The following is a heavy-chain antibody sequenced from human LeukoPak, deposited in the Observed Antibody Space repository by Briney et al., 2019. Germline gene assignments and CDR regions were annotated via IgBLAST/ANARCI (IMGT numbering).Heavy chain of an antibody. CDR3: ARASTGYYSLDY. CDR2: LWYDGSNK. J-gene: IGHJ4*02. Sequence: PGGSLRLSCAASGFTFSSYGMHWVRQAPGKGLEWVAVLWYDGSNKYYADSVKGPFHISRDNSKTTLYLQLNSLRAEDTALYSCARASTGYYSLDYWGQGTLVTVSS. CDR1: GFTFSSYG. D-gene: IGHD3-22*01. V-gene: IGHV3-33*01.